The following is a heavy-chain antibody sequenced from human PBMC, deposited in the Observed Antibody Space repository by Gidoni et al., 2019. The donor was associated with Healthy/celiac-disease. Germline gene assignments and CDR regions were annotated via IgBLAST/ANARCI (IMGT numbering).Heavy chain of an antibody. V-gene: IGHV3-30-3*01. CDR3: ARVYYGSGSYGWELPDY. CDR1: GFTFRSYA. D-gene: IGHD3-10*01. Sequence: QVQLVESGGGVVQPGRSLRLSCAASGFTFRSYAMHWVRQAPGKGLEWVAVISYDGSNKYYADSVKGRFTISRDNSKNTLYLQMNSLRAEDTAVYYCARVYYGSGSYGWELPDYWGQGTLVTVSS. J-gene: IGHJ4*02. CDR2: ISYDGSNK.